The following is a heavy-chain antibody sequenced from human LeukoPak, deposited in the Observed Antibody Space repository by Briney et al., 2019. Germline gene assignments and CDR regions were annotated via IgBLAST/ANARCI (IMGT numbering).Heavy chain of an antibody. J-gene: IGHJ4*02. V-gene: IGHV3-23*01. CDR1: GFTFSTYA. CDR3: AKDRRVIDY. CDR2: ISPSGGST. Sequence: GLLRLSCAASGFTFSTYAMSWVRQAPEKGLEWVSCISPSGGSTYYADSVNGRFTISRDNSKNTLFLQMNSLRVEDTAVYFCAKDRRVIDYWGQGTLVTVSS.